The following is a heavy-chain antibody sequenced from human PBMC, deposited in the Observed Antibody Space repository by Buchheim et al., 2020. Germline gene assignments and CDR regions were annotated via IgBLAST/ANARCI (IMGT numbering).Heavy chain of an antibody. J-gene: IGHJ4*02. CDR3: AKFGYTHWSIDD. CDR1: GFIFKNYW. D-gene: IGHD5-12*01. CDR2: INQGAGVK. Sequence: EVRLVESGGGLVQRGGSLRLSCIASGFIFKNYWVTWVRQAPGKGLEWVASINQGAGVKYYVASVEGRFVISRDDARGSVYLQMNTVRDEDTAVYYCAKFGYTHWSIDDWGQGTL. V-gene: IGHV3-7*01.